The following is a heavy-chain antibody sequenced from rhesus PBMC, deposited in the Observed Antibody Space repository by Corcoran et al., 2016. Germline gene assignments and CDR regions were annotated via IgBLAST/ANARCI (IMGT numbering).Heavy chain of an antibody. J-gene: IGHJ5-1*01. CDR1: GYSFTRSW. Sequence: EVQLVQSGAEVKRPGESLRISCKTSGYSFTRSWISWVRQMPGKGLEWRGSIYPGDSETRYNPSFQGNVTISADKAISTTYLQWSSLKASDTATYYCAKKDSNYLNRFDVWGPGVLVTVSS. D-gene: IGHD4-23*01. CDR2: IYPGDSET. CDR3: AKKDSNYLNRFDV. V-gene: IGHV5S1*01.